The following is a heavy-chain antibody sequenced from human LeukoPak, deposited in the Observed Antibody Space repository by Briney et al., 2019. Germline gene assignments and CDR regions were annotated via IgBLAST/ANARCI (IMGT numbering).Heavy chain of an antibody. V-gene: IGHV3-23*01. CDR2: ISGSGGST. D-gene: IGHD5-24*01. J-gene: IGHJ3*02. Sequence: GSLRLSCAASGFTFSSYAMSWVRQAPGKGLEWVSAISGSGGSTYYADSVKGRFTISRDNSKNTLYLQMNSLRAEDTAVYYCAKVGSRDGYNLGDAFDIWGQGTMVTVSS. CDR3: AKVGSRDGYNLGDAFDI. CDR1: GFTFSSYA.